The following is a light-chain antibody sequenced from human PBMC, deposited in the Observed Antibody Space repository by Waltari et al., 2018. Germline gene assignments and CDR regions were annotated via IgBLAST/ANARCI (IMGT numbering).Light chain of an antibody. CDR2: EVN. CDR1: SSDVGGPDY. J-gene: IGLJ2*01. Sequence: QSALTQPPSASGSPGQSVPIPCTGTSSDVGGPDYVSWYQQLPGKAPKLMIYEVNKRPSGVPDRYSGSKSGNTASLTVSGLQAEDEADYYCSSYGGINNFVVFGGGTKLTVL. V-gene: IGLV2-8*01. CDR3: SSYGGINNFVV.